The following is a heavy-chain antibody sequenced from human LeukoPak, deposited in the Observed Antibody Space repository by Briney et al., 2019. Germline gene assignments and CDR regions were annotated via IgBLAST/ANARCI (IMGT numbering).Heavy chain of an antibody. CDR1: GFTFSSYA. V-gene: IGHV3-23*01. D-gene: IGHD3-3*01. Sequence: GGSLRLSCAASGFTFSSYAMSWVRQAPGKGLEWVSAISGSGGSTYYADSVKGRFTISRDNSENTLYLQLNSLRAEDTAVYYCTKRLQEWLFNYWGQGTLVTVSS. J-gene: IGHJ4*02. CDR2: ISGSGGST. CDR3: TKRLQEWLFNY.